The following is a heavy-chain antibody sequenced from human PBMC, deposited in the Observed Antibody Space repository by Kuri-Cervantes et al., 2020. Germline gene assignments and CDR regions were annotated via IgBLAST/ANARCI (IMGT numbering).Heavy chain of an antibody. CDR1: GFTFSSYS. CDR3: ARQYSAISGWFDP. CDR2: IKSKTDGGTT. D-gene: IGHD2-21*02. Sequence: GGSLRLSCAASGFTFSSYSMNWVRQAPGKGLEWVGRIKSKTDGGTTDYSAPVKGRFTISSDDSKNSLYLQMISLKTEDTAVYYCARQYSAISGWFDPWGQGTLVTVSS. J-gene: IGHJ5*02. V-gene: IGHV3-15*01.